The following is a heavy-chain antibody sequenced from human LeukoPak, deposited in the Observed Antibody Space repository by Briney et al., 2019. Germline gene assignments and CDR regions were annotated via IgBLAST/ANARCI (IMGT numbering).Heavy chain of an antibody. V-gene: IGHV4-31*03. D-gene: IGHD4-11*01. J-gene: IGHJ6*03. CDR2: IYYSGST. Sequence: SETLSLTCTVSSGSITSGGYYWNWIRQHPGKGLEWIGYIYYSGSTFYNPSLKSRVTMSVDTSKNQFSLKLSSVTAADTAVYYCARAPKGMTTVRYYYHYMDVWGKGTTVTVSS. CDR1: SGSITSGGYY. CDR3: ARAPKGMTTVRYYYHYMDV.